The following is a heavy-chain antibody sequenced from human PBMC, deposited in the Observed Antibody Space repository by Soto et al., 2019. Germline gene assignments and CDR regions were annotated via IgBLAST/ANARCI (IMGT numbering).Heavy chain of an antibody. CDR2: ISPMFGAA. J-gene: IGHJ4*02. CDR3: AREVQVHSPAFVY. D-gene: IGHD2-15*01. V-gene: IGHV1-69*19. Sequence: QVQLVQSGAEMKKPGSSVKVSCQSSGGTFNTYAMNWVRQAPGQGPEWMGDISPMFGAANYAPKFQGRVTITAYETTGTSYMQVSSLTSEDTALYFSAREVQVHSPAFVYWGQGTLVTVSS. CDR1: GGTFNTYA.